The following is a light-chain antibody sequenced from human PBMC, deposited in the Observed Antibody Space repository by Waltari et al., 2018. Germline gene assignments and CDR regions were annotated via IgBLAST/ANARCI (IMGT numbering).Light chain of an antibody. CDR2: STN. Sequence: QTVVTQQPSLTVSPGATVTLTCSSSTAPVPSGHYPNWFQQKPGQAPRTLIYSTNNKHSWTPARFSGSLLGGKAALTLSGVQPEDEADYYCLLYYGDPWVFGGGTKLTVL. V-gene: IGLV7-43*01. CDR1: TAPVPSGHY. CDR3: LLYYGDPWV. J-gene: IGLJ3*02.